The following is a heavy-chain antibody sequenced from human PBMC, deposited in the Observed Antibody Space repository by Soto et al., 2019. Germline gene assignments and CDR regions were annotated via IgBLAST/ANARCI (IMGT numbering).Heavy chain of an antibody. V-gene: IGHV3-30*18. CDR1: GFTFSSYG. D-gene: IGHD6-19*01. Sequence: QVQLVESGGGVVQPGRSLRLSCAASGFTFSSYGMHWVRQAPGKGLEWVAVISYDGSNKYYADSVKGRFTISRDNSKNTLYLQMNSLRAEATALYYCAKDGSSGWPDYWGQGTLVTVSS. CDR2: ISYDGSNK. J-gene: IGHJ4*02. CDR3: AKDGSSGWPDY.